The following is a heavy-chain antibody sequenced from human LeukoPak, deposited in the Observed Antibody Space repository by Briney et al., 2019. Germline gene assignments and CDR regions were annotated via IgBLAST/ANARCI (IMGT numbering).Heavy chain of an antibody. Sequence: ASVRVSCKTSGYTFSSHYMHWVRQAPGQGLEWMGIINPSTGTTNYPQKFQGRVTMTIDTSTSTAYMELSRLRSDDTAVYYCARGSLTGYDFDYWGQGTLVTVSS. J-gene: IGHJ4*02. CDR3: ARGSLTGYDFDY. CDR2: INPSTGTT. CDR1: GYTFSSHY. D-gene: IGHD3-9*01. V-gene: IGHV1-46*01.